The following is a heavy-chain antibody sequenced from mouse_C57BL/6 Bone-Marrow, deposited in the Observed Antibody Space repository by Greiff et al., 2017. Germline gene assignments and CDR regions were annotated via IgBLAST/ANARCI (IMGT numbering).Heavy chain of an antibody. D-gene: IGHD1-1*01. Sequence: QVQLKESGAELAKPGASVKLSCKASGYTFTSYWMHWVKQRPGQGLEWIGYINPSSGYTKYTQKFKDKATLTADKSSSTAYMQLSSLTYEDSSVYYCANYYGSSSWGQVTTLTVSS. CDR3: ANYYGSSS. V-gene: IGHV1-7*01. J-gene: IGHJ2*01. CDR1: GYTFTSYW. CDR2: INPSSGYT.